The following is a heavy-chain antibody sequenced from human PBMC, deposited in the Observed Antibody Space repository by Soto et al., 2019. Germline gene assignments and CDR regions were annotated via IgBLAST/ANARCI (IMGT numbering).Heavy chain of an antibody. Sequence: EEQLVETGGGVIQRGGSLRLSCTASGFTVSSTYMSWVRQAPGMGLEWVAVIESGGSTHYADSVKGRFTISRDLPKNMIYLQVHTLRGEDTAVYYCAKDLGPLRLLNYYFYGLDVWGQGTTVTVSS. J-gene: IGHJ6*02. CDR2: IESGGST. CDR3: AKDLGPLRLLNYYFYGLDV. CDR1: GFTVSSTY. V-gene: IGHV3-53*02. D-gene: IGHD2-15*01.